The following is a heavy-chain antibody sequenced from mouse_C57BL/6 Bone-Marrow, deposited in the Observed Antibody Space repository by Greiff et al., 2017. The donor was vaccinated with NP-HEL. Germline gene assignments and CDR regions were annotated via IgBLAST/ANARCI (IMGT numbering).Heavy chain of an antibody. D-gene: IGHD3-2*02. CDR2: IYPGSGST. J-gene: IGHJ4*01. Sequence: QVQLQQPGAELVKPGASVKMSCKASGYTFTSYWITWVKQSPGQGLEWIGDIYPGSGSTNYNEKFKSKATLTVDTSSSTAYMQLSSLTSEDSAVYYCARKTAQALYAMDYWGQGTSVTVSS. CDR1: GYTFTSYW. CDR3: ARKTAQALYAMDY. V-gene: IGHV1-55*01.